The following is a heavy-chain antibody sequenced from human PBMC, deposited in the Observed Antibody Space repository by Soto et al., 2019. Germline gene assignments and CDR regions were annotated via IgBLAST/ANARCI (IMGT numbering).Heavy chain of an antibody. CDR1: GGSFSGYY. CDR3: ARANIGVAGSLDY. J-gene: IGHJ4*02. CDR2: INHSGST. D-gene: IGHD6-19*01. V-gene: IGHV4-34*01. Sequence: SETLSLTCAVYGGSFSGYYWSWIRQPPGKGLEWIGEINHSGSTNYNPSLKSRVTISVDTSKSQFSLKLSSVTAADTAVYYCARANIGVAGSLDYWGQGSLVTVFS.